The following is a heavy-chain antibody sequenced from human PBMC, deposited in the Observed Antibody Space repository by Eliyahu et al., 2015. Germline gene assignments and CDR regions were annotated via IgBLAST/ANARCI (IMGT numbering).Heavy chain of an antibody. J-gene: IGHJ4*02. CDR2: INTDGSKT. CDR1: GFPFSTPW. V-gene: IGHV3-74*01. Sequence: EVQLVESGGGLVQPGGSLRLSCXAXGFPFSTPWMHWVRQAPGEGLVWVSRINTDGSKTTYADSVKGRFTISRDNAKNTLYLQMNGLRVEDTAVYYCAKDLTWNQVDYWGQGTLVTVSS. D-gene: IGHD1-1*01. CDR3: AKDLTWNQVDY.